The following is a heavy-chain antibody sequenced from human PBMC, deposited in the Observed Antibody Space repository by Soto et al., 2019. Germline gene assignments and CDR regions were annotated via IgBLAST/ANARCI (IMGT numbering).Heavy chain of an antibody. Sequence: QVQLQESGPGLVKPSRTLSLTCAVSGDSISNSRWWTWVRQPPGKGLEWIGDIFHSGDTNYNPSLKSRVFISVDKSQNQFSLKVSSVTDADTAVYYCTYSTGWYRHDVWGQGTLVTVSS. D-gene: IGHD6-19*01. CDR2: IFHSGDT. J-gene: IGHJ3*01. CDR1: GDSISNSRW. V-gene: IGHV4-4*02. CDR3: TYSTGWYRHDV.